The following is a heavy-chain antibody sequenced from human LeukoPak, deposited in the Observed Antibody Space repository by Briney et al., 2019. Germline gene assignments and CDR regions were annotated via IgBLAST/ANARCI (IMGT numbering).Heavy chain of an antibody. V-gene: IGHV1-2*02. CDR2: INPNSGGT. Sequence: GPSVKVSCKASGYSFADYYMHWVRQAPGQGLEWMGWINPNSGGTNYAQKFQGRVTMTRDTSISTAYMELSRLRSDDTAVYYCARERGAQGDYGDYVAFDIWGQGTMVTVSS. CDR3: ARERGAQGDYGDYVAFDI. J-gene: IGHJ3*02. D-gene: IGHD4-17*01. CDR1: GYSFADYY.